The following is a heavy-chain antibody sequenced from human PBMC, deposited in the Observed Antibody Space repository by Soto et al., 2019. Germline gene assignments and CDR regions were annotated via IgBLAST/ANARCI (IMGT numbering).Heavy chain of an antibody. V-gene: IGHV1-8*01. CDR3: ARGRGARGYSGYDKQYNWFDP. CDR1: GYTFTSYD. J-gene: IGHJ5*02. D-gene: IGHD5-12*01. Sequence: ASVKVSCKASGYTFTSYDINWVRQATGQGLEWMGWMNPNSGNTGYAQKFQGRVTMTRNTSISTAYMELSSLRYEDTAVYYCARGRGARGYSGYDKQYNWFDPWGKRTPLTVSS. CDR2: MNPNSGNT.